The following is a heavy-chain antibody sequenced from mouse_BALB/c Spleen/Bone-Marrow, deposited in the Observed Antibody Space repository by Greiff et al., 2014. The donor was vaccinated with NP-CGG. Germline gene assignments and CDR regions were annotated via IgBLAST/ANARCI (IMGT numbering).Heavy chain of an antibody. CDR2: IYPGSDST. D-gene: IGHD2-4*01. CDR3: ARRDDYGDYCFAY. J-gene: IGHJ2*01. Sequence: QVQLKHSGAELVKPGTSVKMSCKASGYTFTSYWMHWVKQRPGQGLEWIGDIYPGSDSTNYNEKFKSKATLTVDTSSSTAYMQLSSLTSEDSAVYYCARRDDYGDYCFAYWGQGTTLTVSS. V-gene: IGHV1-55*01. CDR1: GYTFTSYW.